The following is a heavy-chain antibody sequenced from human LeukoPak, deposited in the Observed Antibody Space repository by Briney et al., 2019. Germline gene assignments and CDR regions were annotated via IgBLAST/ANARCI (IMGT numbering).Heavy chain of an antibody. CDR2: IIPIFGTA. D-gene: IGHD3-10*01. Sequence: SEKVSCKASGGTFSSYAISWVRQAPGQGLEWTGGIIPIFGTANYAQKFQGRVTITTDESTSTAYMELSSLRSEDTAVYYCARDGYYGSGSYYDYWGQGTLVTVSS. CDR3: ARDGYYGSGSYYDY. J-gene: IGHJ4*02. V-gene: IGHV1-69*05. CDR1: GGTFSSYA.